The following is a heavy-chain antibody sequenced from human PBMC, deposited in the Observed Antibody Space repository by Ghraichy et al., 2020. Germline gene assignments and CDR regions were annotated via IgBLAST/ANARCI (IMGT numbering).Heavy chain of an antibody. V-gene: IGHV3-23*01. D-gene: IGHD6-19*01. CDR2: ISGSSGDST. CDR1: GFTFSSCA. Sequence: GGSLRLSCAASGFTFSSCAMSWVRQAPGKGLEWVSVISGSSGDSTYYADSVKGRFTISRDNSKNTLYLQMNSLRAEDTALYYCAKVPFSSGLYYFDYWGQGTLVTVSS. J-gene: IGHJ4*02. CDR3: AKVPFSSGLYYFDY.